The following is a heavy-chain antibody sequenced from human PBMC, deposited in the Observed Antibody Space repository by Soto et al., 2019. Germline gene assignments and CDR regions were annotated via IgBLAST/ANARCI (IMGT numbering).Heavy chain of an antibody. D-gene: IGHD4-17*01. V-gene: IGHV1-18*01. CDR1: GYTFTSFA. CDR3: ARGGEYGDYEAY. CDR2: ISAYNGNT. J-gene: IGHJ4*02. Sequence: QVQLVQSGAEVKKPGHSVKVSCKASGYTFTSFAITWVRLAPGQGLEWMGWISAYNGNTTYAQQFRGRVTMTTDTSTSTAYMELRSLKSDDTAVYYCARGGEYGDYEAYWGQGTLVTVSS.